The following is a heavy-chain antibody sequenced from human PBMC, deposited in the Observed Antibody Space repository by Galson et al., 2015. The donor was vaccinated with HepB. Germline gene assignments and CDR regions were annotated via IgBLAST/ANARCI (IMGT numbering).Heavy chain of an antibody. V-gene: IGHV1-3*01. CDR3: ARTGARVGSGSFSWDF. D-gene: IGHD3-10*01. CDR1: GYAFNVYD. CDR2: INGGNDNT. Sequence: SVKVSCKASGYAFNVYDIHWLRQAPGQRLEWMGWINGGNDNTRYSQKFQGRVTFSKETSASTAYMELSSLGSEDTAIYYCARTGARVGSGSFSWDFWGQGTLVTVSA. J-gene: IGHJ4*02.